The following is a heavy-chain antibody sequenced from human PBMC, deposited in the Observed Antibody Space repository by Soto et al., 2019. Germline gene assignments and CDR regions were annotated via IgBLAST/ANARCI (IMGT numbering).Heavy chain of an antibody. CDR1: GGSSSSGGSS. CDR3: ARAGDSSGPVALGY. J-gene: IGHJ4*02. CDR2: IYHSGST. D-gene: IGHD6-19*01. V-gene: IGHV4-30-2*01. Sequence: SETLSLTCAVSGGSSSSGGSSCSWIRQPPGKGLEWIGYIYHSGSTYYNPSLKSRVTISVDRSKNQFSLKLSSVTAADTAVYYCARAGDSSGPVALGYWGQGTLVTVSS.